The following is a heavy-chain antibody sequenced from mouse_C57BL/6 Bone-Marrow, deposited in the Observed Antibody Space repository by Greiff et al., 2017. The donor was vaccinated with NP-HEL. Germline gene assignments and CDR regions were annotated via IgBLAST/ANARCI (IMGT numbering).Heavy chain of an antibody. CDR3: ARIYYYGSRYYFDY. V-gene: IGHV5-4*03. CDR2: ISDGGSYT. D-gene: IGHD1-1*01. J-gene: IGHJ2*01. Sequence: EVKLVESGGGLVKPGGSLKLSCAASGFTFSSYAMSWVRQTPEKRLEWVATISDGGSYTYYPDNVKGRFTISRDNAKNNLYLQMSHLKSEDTAMYYCARIYYYGSRYYFDYWGQGTTLTVSS. CDR1: GFTFSSYA.